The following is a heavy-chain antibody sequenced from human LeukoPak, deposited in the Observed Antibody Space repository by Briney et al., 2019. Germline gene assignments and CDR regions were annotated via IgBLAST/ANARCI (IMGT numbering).Heavy chain of an antibody. V-gene: IGHV4-31*03. CDR1: GGSISSGGYY. CDR2: IYYSGST. CDR3: AREGVRVYYDSSGYYPFDY. D-gene: IGHD3-22*01. Sequence: SETLSLTCTVSGGSISSGGYYWSWIRQHPGKGLEWIGYIYYSGSTYYNPSLKSRVTISVDTSKNQFSLKLSSVTAADTAVYYCAREGVRVYYDSSGYYPFDYWGQGTLVTVSS. J-gene: IGHJ4*02.